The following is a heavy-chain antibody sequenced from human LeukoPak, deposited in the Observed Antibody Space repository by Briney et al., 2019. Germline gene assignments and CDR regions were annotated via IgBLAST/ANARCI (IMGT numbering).Heavy chain of an antibody. CDR2: IRWNSCII. D-gene: IGHD2-15*01. CDR3: GKDRTDCSGGSCYSLYYYYYMDV. CDR1: GFTSDEYA. V-gene: IGHV3-9*02. J-gene: IGHJ6*03. Sequence: GRSLRLSCAPSGFTSDEYAMHCVRQSPGKGLEWGTGIRWNSCIIVYADSVKGRFTISRENTKNSLYLHINSRSAADTTLYYCGKDRTDCSGGSCYSLYYYYYMDVWGKGTTVTVSS.